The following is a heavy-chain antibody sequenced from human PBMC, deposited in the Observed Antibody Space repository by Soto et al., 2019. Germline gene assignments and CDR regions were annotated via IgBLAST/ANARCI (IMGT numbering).Heavy chain of an antibody. CDR3: AGSGSSWFLDY. CDR1: GFTFSNSA. V-gene: IGHV3-64*01. D-gene: IGHD6-13*01. CDR2: ISSNGGST. J-gene: IGHJ4*02. Sequence: EVPLVESGGGLVQPGGSLRLSCAASGFTFSNSAMHWVRQAPGKGLEYVSAISSNGGSTYHANSVKGRFTISRDNSKNTLYLQMGSLRAEDMAVYYCAGSGSSWFLDYWGQGALVTVSS.